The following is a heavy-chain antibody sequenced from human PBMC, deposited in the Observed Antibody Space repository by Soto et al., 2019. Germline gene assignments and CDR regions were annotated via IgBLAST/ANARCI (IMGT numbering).Heavy chain of an antibody. Sequence: QVQLQESGPGLVKPSQTLSLTCTVSGGSINSAGYYWSWLRQHPGQGLEWIGNIYYTGSTNYNPSLKSRVDISIDTSKNPFSLNLSSVTAADTAVYYCARVQTIFGIITVFDYWGQGTLVTVSS. J-gene: IGHJ4*02. CDR1: GGSINSAGYY. D-gene: IGHD3-3*01. CDR2: IYYTGST. V-gene: IGHV4-31*03. CDR3: ARVQTIFGIITVFDY.